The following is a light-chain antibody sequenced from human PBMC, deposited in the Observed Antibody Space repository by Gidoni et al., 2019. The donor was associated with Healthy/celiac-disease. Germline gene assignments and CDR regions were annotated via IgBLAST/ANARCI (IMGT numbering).Light chain of an antibody. CDR2: DVS. CDR1: SSDVGGYNY. V-gene: IGLV2-14*01. Sequence: QSALTQPASVSGSPGQSITISCTGTSSDVGGYNYVSWYQQHPGKAPKLMIYDVSNQPSGVSTRFSGSKSGNTASLTISGLQAEDEADYYCSSYTSSSTDVVFGGGTKLTVL. J-gene: IGLJ2*01. CDR3: SSYTSSSTDVV.